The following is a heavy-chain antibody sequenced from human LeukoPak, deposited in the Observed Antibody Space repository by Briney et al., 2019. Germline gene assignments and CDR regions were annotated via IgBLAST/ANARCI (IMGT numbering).Heavy chain of an antibody. CDR1: GDSINTGDYY. V-gene: IGHV4-30-4*01. D-gene: IGHD2-15*01. CDR2: IYSSGTT. CDR3: ARVRGSCGRGNCYQFDY. J-gene: IGHJ4*02. Sequence: SSETLSLTCTVSGDSINTGDYYWSWIRQPPGKGLEWIGYIYSSGTTYLKSSLKSRVTMSVDTSKNQFSLKLSSVTAADTAVYFCARVRGSCGRGNCYQFDYWGQGTLVKVSS.